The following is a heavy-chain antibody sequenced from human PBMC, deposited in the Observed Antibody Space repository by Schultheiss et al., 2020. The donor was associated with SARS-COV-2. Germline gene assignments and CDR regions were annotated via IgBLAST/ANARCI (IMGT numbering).Heavy chain of an antibody. CDR2: ISYDGSNK. J-gene: IGHJ6*02. CDR3: AKGGTYYYYGMDV. CDR1: GFTFSSYA. Sequence: GGSLRLSCAASGFTFSSYAMHWVRQAPGKGLEWVAVISYDGSNKYYADSVKGRFTISRDNSKNTLYLQMNSLRAEDTAVYYCAKGGTYYYYGMDVWGQGTTVTVSS. V-gene: IGHV3-30-3*01.